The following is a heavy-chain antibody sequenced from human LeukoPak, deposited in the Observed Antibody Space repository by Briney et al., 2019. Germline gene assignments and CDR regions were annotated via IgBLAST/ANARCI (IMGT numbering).Heavy chain of an antibody. CDR1: GGSISSYY. CDR2: IYTSGST. CDR3: ARRASSSWYEAYWFDP. V-gene: IGHV4-4*09. J-gene: IGHJ5*02. D-gene: IGHD6-13*01. Sequence: SETLSLTCTVSGGSISSYYWSWIRQPPGKGLEGIGYIYTSGSTNYNPSLKSRVTISVDTSKNQFSLKLSSVTAADTAVYYCARRASSSWYEAYWFDPWGQGTLVTVSS.